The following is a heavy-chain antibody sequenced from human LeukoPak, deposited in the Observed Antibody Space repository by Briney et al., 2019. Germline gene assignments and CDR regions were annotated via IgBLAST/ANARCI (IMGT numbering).Heavy chain of an antibody. CDR1: GYSFTSYW. CDR2: IYPGDSDT. J-gene: IGHJ4*02. CDR3: ARPSKNYDFWSGLPGY. D-gene: IGHD3-3*01. V-gene: IGHV5-51*01. Sequence: GASLKISCKGSGYSFTSYWIGWVRQMPGKGLEWMGIIYPGDSDTRYSPSFQGQVTISADKSISTAYLQWSSLKASDTAMYYCARPSKNYDFWSGLPGYWGQGTLVTVSS.